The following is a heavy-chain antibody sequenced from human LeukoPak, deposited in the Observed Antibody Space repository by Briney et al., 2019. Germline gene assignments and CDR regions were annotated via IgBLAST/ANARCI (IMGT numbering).Heavy chain of an antibody. CDR1: GYTFTGYY. CDR3: AGGLVGATPLYDY. CDR2: INPNSGGT. D-gene: IGHD1-26*01. J-gene: IGHJ4*02. V-gene: IGHV1-2*02. Sequence: ASVKVSCKASGYTFTGYYMHWVRQAPGQGLEWMGWINPNSGGTNYAQKFQGRVTMTRDTSISTAYMELSRLRSDDTAVYYCAGGLVGATPLYDYWGQGTLVTVSS.